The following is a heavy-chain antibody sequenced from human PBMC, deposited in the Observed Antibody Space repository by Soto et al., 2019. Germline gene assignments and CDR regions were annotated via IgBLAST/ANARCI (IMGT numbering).Heavy chain of an antibody. J-gene: IGHJ5*02. CDR3: ARDEAAAGLGWFDP. Sequence: PSETLSLTCTVSGGSISSYYWSWIRQPPGKGLEWIGYIYYSGSTNYNPSLKSRVTISVDTSKNQFSLKLSSVTAADTAVYYCARDEAAAGLGWFDPWGQGTLVTVPQ. CDR1: GGSISSYY. D-gene: IGHD6-13*01. CDR2: IYYSGST. V-gene: IGHV4-59*01.